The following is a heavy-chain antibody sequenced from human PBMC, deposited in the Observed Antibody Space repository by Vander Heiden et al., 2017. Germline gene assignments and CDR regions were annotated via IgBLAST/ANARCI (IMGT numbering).Heavy chain of an antibody. CDR2: ISSGSTFT. D-gene: IGHD6-19*01. J-gene: IGHJ4*02. CDR3: ARDKAEDY. CDR1: GFTFSGYS. Sequence: EVQLAKSGGGLVTPGLSLTLSCAAPGFTFSGYSLNWVRQAPGKGLEWVSYISSGSTFTYYADSVKGRFTISRDNDKNSLFLQMNGLRPDDTCTYYCARDKAEDYWGQGTLVIVSS. V-gene: IGHV3-21*04.